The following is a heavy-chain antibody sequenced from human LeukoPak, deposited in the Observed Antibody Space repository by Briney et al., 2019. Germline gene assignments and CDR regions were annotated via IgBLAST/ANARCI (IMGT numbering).Heavy chain of an antibody. CDR3: ARDWYHAIDY. Sequence: GRSLRLSCAASGFTFSSYAMHWVRQAPGKGLEWVAVISYDGSNKYYADSVKGRFTISRDNAKNTLYLQMNSLRDEDTAVYYCARDWYHAIDYWGQGTLVTVSS. D-gene: IGHD2-2*01. CDR1: GFTFSSYA. V-gene: IGHV3-30*04. J-gene: IGHJ4*02. CDR2: ISYDGSNK.